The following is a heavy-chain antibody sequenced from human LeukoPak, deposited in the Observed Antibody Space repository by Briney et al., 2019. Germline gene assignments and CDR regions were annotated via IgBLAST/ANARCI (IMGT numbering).Heavy chain of an antibody. Sequence: GGSLRLSCAASGFTFSSYWMSWVRQAPGKGLEWVANIKQDGSEKYYVDSVKGRFTISRDNSKNTLYLQMNSLRAEDTAVYYCARESGWNDSLGSWFDPWGQGTLVTVSS. J-gene: IGHJ5*02. CDR1: GFTFSSYW. V-gene: IGHV3-7*01. CDR2: IKQDGSEK. CDR3: ARESGWNDSLGSWFDP. D-gene: IGHD1-1*01.